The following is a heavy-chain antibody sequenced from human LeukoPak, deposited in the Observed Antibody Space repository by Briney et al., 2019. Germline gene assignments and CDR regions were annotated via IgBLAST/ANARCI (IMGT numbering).Heavy chain of an antibody. Sequence: GGSLRLSCAASGFTFSSYGMHWVRQAPGKGLEWISYITSSASPIYYADSVKGRFTISRDNAKNSLYLQMNSLRVEDTAVYYCARIYGSGSYWDYWGQGTLVTVSS. D-gene: IGHD3-10*01. CDR2: ITSSASPI. CDR1: GFTFSSYG. V-gene: IGHV3-48*04. CDR3: ARIYGSGSYWDY. J-gene: IGHJ4*02.